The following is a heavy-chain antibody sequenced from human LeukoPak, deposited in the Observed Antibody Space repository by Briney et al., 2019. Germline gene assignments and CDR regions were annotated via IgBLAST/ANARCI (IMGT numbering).Heavy chain of an antibody. Sequence: SETLSLTCTVSDTSINTYYWSWIRQPAGKGLEWIGHIYATGTTNYNPSPKSRVTMSIDTSKNQFSLNLRSVTAADTAVYFCAKVAEYYYGSETYFFFENWGQGTLVTVSS. CDR3: AKVAEYYYGSETYFFFEN. V-gene: IGHV4-4*07. CDR2: IYATGTT. CDR1: DTSINTYY. J-gene: IGHJ4*02. D-gene: IGHD3-10*01.